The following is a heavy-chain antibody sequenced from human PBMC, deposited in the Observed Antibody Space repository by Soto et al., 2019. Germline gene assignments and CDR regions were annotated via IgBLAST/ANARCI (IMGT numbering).Heavy chain of an antibody. J-gene: IGHJ5*02. CDR1: GGTFNRNT. CDR2: IIPMFRSP. CDR3: AREGGHNYGLGRGHPFDP. Sequence: QVQLVQSGAEVKQSGSSVKVSCRASGGTFNRNTISWVRQAPGQGLKWMGGIIPMFRSPSYAQKFQGRVTIIADESTNTVYMEMSSLRSDDTAVYYCAREGGHNYGLGRGHPFDPWGQGTLVTVSS. V-gene: IGHV1-69*01. D-gene: IGHD4-17*01.